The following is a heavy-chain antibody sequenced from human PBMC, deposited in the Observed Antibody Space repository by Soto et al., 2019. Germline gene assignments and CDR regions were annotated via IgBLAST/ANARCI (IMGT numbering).Heavy chain of an antibody. CDR2: ISSSSSTI. Sequence: EVQLVESGGGLVKPGGSLRLSCAASGFTFSSYSMNWVRQAPGKGLEWVSSISSSSSTIYYADSVKGRFTISRDNAKNSLYLQMNSLRDEDTAVYYCARVIGVNYYYYYGMDVWGQGTTVTVSS. CDR3: ARVIGVNYYYYYGMDV. J-gene: IGHJ6*02. D-gene: IGHD2-8*01. CDR1: GFTFSSYS. V-gene: IGHV3-21*01.